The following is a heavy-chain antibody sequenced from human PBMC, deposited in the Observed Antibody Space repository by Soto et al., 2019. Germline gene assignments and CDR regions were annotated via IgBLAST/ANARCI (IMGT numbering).Heavy chain of an antibody. CDR1: GYTFTRYY. Sequence: QLQPVQSGAEVKKPGASVKISCKASGYTFTRYYIDWVRQSPGQGGGWMGWINHNSGGTDYGQKFQGRVTMTTDTSISTGYIELTRLRSADTAVYYGARAKALGSEIGNWVDPWGQGTLVTVSS. D-gene: IGHD3-10*01. CDR2: INHNSGGT. CDR3: ARAKALGSEIGNWVDP. J-gene: IGHJ5*02. V-gene: IGHV1-2*02.